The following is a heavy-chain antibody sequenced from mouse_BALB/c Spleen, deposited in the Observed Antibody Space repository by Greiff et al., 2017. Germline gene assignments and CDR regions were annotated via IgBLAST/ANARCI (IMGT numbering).Heavy chain of an antibody. CDR3: ASRDYDDYYAMDY. CDR1: GFTFSSFG. Sequence: EVKLVESGGGLVQPGGSRKLSCAASGFTFSSFGMHWVRQAPEKGLGWVAYISSGSSTIYYADTVKGRFTISRDNPKNTLFLQMTSLRSEDTAMYYCASRDYDDYYAMDYWGQGTSVTVSS. D-gene: IGHD2-4*01. V-gene: IGHV5-17*02. J-gene: IGHJ4*01. CDR2: ISSGSSTI.